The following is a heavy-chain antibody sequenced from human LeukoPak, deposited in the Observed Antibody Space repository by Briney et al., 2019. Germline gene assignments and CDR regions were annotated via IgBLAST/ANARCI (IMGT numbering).Heavy chain of an antibody. CDR1: GFTVSGKY. D-gene: IGHD5-18*01. V-gene: IGHV3-7*01. Sequence: PGGSLRLSCAASGFTVSGKYSTWVRQAPGKGLEWVANIKEDGSDKNYVESLKGRFTISRDNAKNSLYLQMDSLRAEDTAVYYCARDAGYGYDRFDYWGQGTQVTVSS. CDR3: ARDAGYGYDRFDY. J-gene: IGHJ4*02. CDR2: IKEDGSDK.